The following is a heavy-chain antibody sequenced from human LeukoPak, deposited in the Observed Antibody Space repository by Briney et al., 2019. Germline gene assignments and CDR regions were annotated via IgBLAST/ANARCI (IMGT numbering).Heavy chain of an antibody. J-gene: IGHJ4*02. CDR2: IKQDGSEK. Sequence: GGSLRLSCAASGFTFSSYWMSWVRQAPGKGLEWVANIKQDGSEKYYVDSVKGRFTISRDNAKNSLFLQMDSLRAEDTAVYYCASHGLSYSNYFDFWGQGTLVTVSS. CDR1: GFTFSSYW. D-gene: IGHD4-11*01. V-gene: IGHV3-7*01. CDR3: ASHGLSYSNYFDF.